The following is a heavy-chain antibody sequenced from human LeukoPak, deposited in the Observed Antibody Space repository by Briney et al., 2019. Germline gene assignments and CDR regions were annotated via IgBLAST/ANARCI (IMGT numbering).Heavy chain of an antibody. Sequence: AGGSLRLSCAASGFTFSSYGMHWVRQAPGKGLEWVAVISYDGSNKYYADSVKGRFTISRDNSKNTLYLQMNSLRAEDTAVYYCAKDPGDSIAAAGPPDYWGQGTLVTVSS. CDR3: AKDPGDSIAAAGPPDY. CDR1: GFTFSSYG. D-gene: IGHD6-13*01. J-gene: IGHJ4*02. CDR2: ISYDGSNK. V-gene: IGHV3-30*18.